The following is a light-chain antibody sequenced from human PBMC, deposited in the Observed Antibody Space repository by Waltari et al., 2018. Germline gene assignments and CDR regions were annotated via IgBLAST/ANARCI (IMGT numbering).Light chain of an antibody. J-gene: IGLJ2*01. V-gene: IGLV1-47*01. CDR2: RNK. Sequence: QSVLTQPPSASGTPGQRVTISCSGGSSTIGRNYVYWYLQLPGTAPKLLIYRNKHRPSGVPARFSGSKSGTSASLAISGLRSEDEADYFGATWDDSLSGHVVFGGGTKLTVL. CDR3: ATWDDSLSGHVV. CDR1: SSTIGRNY.